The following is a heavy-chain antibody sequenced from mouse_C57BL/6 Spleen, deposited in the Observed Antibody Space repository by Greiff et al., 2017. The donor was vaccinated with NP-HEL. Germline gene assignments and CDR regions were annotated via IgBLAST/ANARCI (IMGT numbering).Heavy chain of an antibody. CDR3: TRRDGSSFFDY. V-gene: IGHV5-9-1*02. Sequence: EVMLVESGEGLVKPGGSLKLSCAASGFTFSSYAMSWVRQTPEKRLEWVAYISSGGDYIYYADTVKGRFTISRDNARNTLYLQMSSLKSEDTAMYYCTRRDGSSFFDYWGQGTTLTVSS. J-gene: IGHJ2*01. CDR1: GFTFSSYA. D-gene: IGHD1-1*01. CDR2: ISSGGDYI.